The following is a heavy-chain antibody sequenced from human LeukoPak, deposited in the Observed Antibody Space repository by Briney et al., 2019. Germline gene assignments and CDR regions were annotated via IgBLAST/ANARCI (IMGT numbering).Heavy chain of an antibody. Sequence: PGGSLRLSCVASGFTFSRYGMHWVRQAPGKGLEWVAVIWEDGSNIYYADSVRGRFTISRDNSKNTLYLQMNSLRAEDTAVYYCARVGYNSGWYEYWGQGTLVTVSS. V-gene: IGHV3-33*01. D-gene: IGHD6-13*01. CDR3: ARVGYNSGWYEY. CDR2: IWEDGSNI. J-gene: IGHJ4*02. CDR1: GFTFSRYG.